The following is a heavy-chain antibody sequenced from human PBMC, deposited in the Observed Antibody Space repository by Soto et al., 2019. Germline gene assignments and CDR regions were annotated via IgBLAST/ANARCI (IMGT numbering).Heavy chain of an antibody. CDR1: GYSFTSYW. V-gene: IGHV5-51*01. J-gene: IGHJ6*02. Sequence: GESLKIFCKGSGYSFTSYWIGWVRQMPGKGLEWMGIIYPGDSDTRYSPSFQGQVTISADKSISTAYLQWSSLKASDTAMYYCARHQDYSNYDGLDYYYGMDVWGQGTTVTVSS. CDR3: ARHQDYSNYDGLDYYYGMDV. D-gene: IGHD4-4*01. CDR2: IYPGDSDT.